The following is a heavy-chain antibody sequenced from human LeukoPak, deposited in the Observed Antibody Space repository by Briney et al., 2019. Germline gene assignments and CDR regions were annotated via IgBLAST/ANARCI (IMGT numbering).Heavy chain of an antibody. Sequence: PGGSLRLSCAASGFTFSSYWMSCVRQAPGKGLEWVANIKQEGSEKYYVESVKGRFTISRDNAKNSLYLQMNSLRAEDTAVYYCARGNRSPPNDYDLWSGYYPDHTYFDYWGQGTLVTVSS. J-gene: IGHJ4*02. CDR1: GFTFSSYW. CDR2: IKQEGSEK. CDR3: ARGNRSPPNDYDLWSGYYPDHTYFDY. V-gene: IGHV3-7*01. D-gene: IGHD3-3*01.